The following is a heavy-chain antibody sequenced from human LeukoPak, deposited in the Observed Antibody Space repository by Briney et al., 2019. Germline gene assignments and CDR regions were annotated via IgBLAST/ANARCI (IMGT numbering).Heavy chain of an antibody. J-gene: IGHJ3*02. CDR2: INPNSGGT. V-gene: IGHV1-2*02. CDR3: ARPSWVKNAFDI. Sequence: ASVKVSCKASGSTFTGYYMHWVRQAPGQGLEWMGWINPNSGGTNYAQKFQGRVTMTRDMSTSTVYMELSSLRSEDTAVFYCARPSWVKNAFDIWGQGTMVTVSS. CDR1: GSTFTGYY. D-gene: IGHD1-26*01.